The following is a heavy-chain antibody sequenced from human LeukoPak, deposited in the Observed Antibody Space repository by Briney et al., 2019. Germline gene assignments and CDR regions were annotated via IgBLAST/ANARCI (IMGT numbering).Heavy chain of an antibody. CDR2: ISSSSSTI. D-gene: IGHD1-7*01. V-gene: IGHV3-48*02. CDR1: GFTFSSYS. J-gene: IGHJ4*02. CDR3: ARVYWNYGQGEFDY. Sequence: GGSLRLSCAASGFTFSSYSMNWVRQAPGKGLEWVSYISSSSSTIYYADSVKGRFTISRDNAKNSLYLQMNSLRDEDTAVYYCARVYWNYGQGEFDYWGQGTLVTVSS.